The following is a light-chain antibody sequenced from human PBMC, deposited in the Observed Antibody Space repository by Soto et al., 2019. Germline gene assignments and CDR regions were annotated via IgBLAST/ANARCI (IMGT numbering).Light chain of an antibody. CDR3: QQYNNWPPWT. V-gene: IGKV3-15*01. J-gene: IGKJ1*01. CDR2: RAS. Sequence: IVLTQSPANLSVSPGEIATLSCRASESVSDDLAWYQQKPGRAPRLLIYRASTRATGVPTRFSGSRSGAEFTLTISSLQSEDFAVYYCQQYNNWPPWTFGQGTKVDIK. CDR1: ESVSDD.